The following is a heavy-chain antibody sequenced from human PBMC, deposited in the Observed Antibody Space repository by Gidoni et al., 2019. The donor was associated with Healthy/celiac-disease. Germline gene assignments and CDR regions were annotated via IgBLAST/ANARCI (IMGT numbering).Heavy chain of an antibody. CDR3: ARDLVLLWFGELLAPDY. J-gene: IGHJ4*02. CDR1: GFTFSSYA. CDR2: ISYDGSNK. V-gene: IGHV3-30-3*01. Sequence: QVQLVESGGGVVQPGRSLRLSCAASGFTFSSYAMHWVRQAPGKGLEWVAVISYDGSNKYYADSVKGRFTISRDNSKNTLYLQMNSLRAEDTAVYYCARDLVLLWFGELLAPDYWGQGTLVTVSS. D-gene: IGHD3-10*01.